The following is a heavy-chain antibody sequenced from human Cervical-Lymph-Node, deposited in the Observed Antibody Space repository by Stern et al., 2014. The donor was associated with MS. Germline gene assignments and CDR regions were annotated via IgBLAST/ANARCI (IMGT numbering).Heavy chain of an antibody. J-gene: IGHJ2*01. CDR1: GYTFTSHA. D-gene: IGHD6-6*01. V-gene: IGHV1-69*01. CDR3: ARVLERIATRPRYWYFDL. CDR2: ISPNLGKK. Sequence: QVQLVQSGPEVKKPGSSVKVSCKASGYTFTSHAITWVRQAPGQGLEWMGGISPNLGKKKDSEKMQGRVTITADESTSTAYMELSSLTSGDTAMYYCARVLERIATRPRYWYFDLWGRGTLVTVSS.